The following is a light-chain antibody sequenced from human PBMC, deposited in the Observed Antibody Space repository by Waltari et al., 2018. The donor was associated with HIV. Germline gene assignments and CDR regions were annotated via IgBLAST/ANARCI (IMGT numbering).Light chain of an antibody. V-gene: IGLV2-14*03. CDR2: DVN. J-gene: IGLJ3*02. Sequence: QSALTQPASVSGSPGQSITISCTGTSSDVGGYNYVSWYQRQPGKAPKLMIYDVNNRPSGVSNRFSGSKSGNTASLTISGRQAEDEADYYCSSYTSSSTRVFGGGTKVTVL. CDR1: SSDVGGYNY. CDR3: SSYTSSSTRV.